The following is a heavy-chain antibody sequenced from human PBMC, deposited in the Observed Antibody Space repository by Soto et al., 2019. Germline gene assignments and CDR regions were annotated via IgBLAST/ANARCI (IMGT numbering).Heavy chain of an antibody. CDR1: GYTFTSYG. V-gene: IGHV1-18*01. J-gene: IGHJ4*02. CDR3: ARDPTAVCGSYRYQYFDY. Sequence: QVQLVQSGAEVKKPGASVKVSCKASGYTFTSYGISWVRQAPGQGLEWMGWISAYNGNTNYAQKLQGRVTMTTDTSTSTAYMELRNLRADDTAVYYCARDPTAVCGSYRYQYFDYWGQGTLVTVSS. D-gene: IGHD3-16*02. CDR2: ISAYNGNT.